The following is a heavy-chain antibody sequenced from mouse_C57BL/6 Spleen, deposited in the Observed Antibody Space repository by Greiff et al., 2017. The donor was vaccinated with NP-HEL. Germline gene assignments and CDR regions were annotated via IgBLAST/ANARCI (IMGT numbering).Heavy chain of an antibody. D-gene: IGHD2-4*01. CDR1: GFTFSDYG. V-gene: IGHV5-17*01. J-gene: IGHJ4*01. CDR2: ISSGSSTI. CDR3: AIVYDYLYAMDY. Sequence: EVNLVESGGGLVKPGGSLKLSCAASGFTFSDYGMHWVRQAPEKGLEWVAYISSGSSTIYYADTVKGRFTISRDNAKNTLFLQMTSLRSEDTALYYCAIVYDYLYAMDYWGQGTSVTVSS.